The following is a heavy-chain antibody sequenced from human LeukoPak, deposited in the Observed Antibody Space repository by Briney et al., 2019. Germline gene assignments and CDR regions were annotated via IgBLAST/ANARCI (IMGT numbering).Heavy chain of an antibody. CDR3: ARGPGGYSYHRVTYPDY. Sequence: HPGGSLRLSCAASGFTFSTYWMSWVRQAPGKGLEWVANIKQDGNERYYVDSVKGRFTISRNNAKNSLYLQMNSLRAEDTAVYYCARGPGGYSYHRVTYPDYWGQGTLVTVSS. CDR2: IKQDGNER. CDR1: GFTFSTYW. J-gene: IGHJ4*02. D-gene: IGHD5-18*01. V-gene: IGHV3-7*01.